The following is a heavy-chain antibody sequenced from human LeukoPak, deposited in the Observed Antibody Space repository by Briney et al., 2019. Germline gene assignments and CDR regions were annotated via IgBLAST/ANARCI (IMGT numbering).Heavy chain of an antibody. V-gene: IGHV4-59*01. CDR2: IYYSGST. J-gene: IGHJ6*02. Sequence: PSETLSLTCTVSGGSISSYYWSWIRQPPGKGLEWIGYIYYSGSTNYNPSLKSRVTISVDTSKNQFSLKLSSVTAADTAVYYCARASHSSYYDFWSGYYGVYGMDVWGQGTTVTVSS. CDR1: GGSISSYY. CDR3: ARASHSSYYDFWSGYYGVYGMDV. D-gene: IGHD3-3*01.